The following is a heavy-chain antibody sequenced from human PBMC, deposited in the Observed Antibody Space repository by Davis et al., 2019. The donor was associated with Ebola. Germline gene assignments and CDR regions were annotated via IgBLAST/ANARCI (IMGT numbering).Heavy chain of an antibody. J-gene: IGHJ4*02. Sequence: PGGSLRLSCAASGFTFSSSAMSWVRQAPGKGLEWVSSISGGGGSTYYADSVKGRFTISRDNSKNTLYLQMNSLRAEDTAVYYCAKSIPPYCSGGTCYPRILCDYWGQGTLVTVSS. CDR3: AKSIPPYCSGGTCYPRILCDY. CDR2: ISGGGGST. CDR1: GFTFSSSA. V-gene: IGHV3-23*01. D-gene: IGHD2-15*01.